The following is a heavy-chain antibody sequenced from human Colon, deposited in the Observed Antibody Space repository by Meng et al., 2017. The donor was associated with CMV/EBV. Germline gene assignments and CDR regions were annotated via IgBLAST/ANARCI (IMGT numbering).Heavy chain of an antibody. Sequence: GGSLRLSCATSGFTFSSYTMHWVRQAPGKGLEWVSAISGSGGSTYYADSVKGRFTISRDNSKNTLYLQMNSLGAEDTAVYYCAKESSPSSDYYYYYALDVWGQGTTVTVSS. CDR3: AKESSPSSDYYYYYALDV. J-gene: IGHJ6*02. V-gene: IGHV3-23*01. CDR1: GFTFSSYT. CDR2: ISGSGGST. D-gene: IGHD6-19*01.